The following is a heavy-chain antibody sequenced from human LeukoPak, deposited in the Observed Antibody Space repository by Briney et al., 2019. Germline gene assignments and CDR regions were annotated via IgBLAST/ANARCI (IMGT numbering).Heavy chain of an antibody. D-gene: IGHD6-13*01. V-gene: IGHV3-53*01. J-gene: IGHJ4*02. CDR3: ASVGSSWGKPFDY. CDR1: GFTVGSNY. CDR2: IYSGGST. Sequence: SGGSLRLSCAASGFTVGSNYMSWVRQAPGKGLEWVPVIYSGGSTYYADSVKGRFTISRDNSKNTLYLQMNSLRAEDTAVYYCASVGSSWGKPFDYWGQGTLVTVSS.